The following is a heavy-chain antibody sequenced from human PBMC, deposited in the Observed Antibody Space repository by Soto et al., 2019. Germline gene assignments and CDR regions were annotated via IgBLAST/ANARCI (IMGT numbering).Heavy chain of an antibody. V-gene: IGHV4-39*01. CDR3: ETRRFYGDYFYY. CDR2: IYYSGST. D-gene: IGHD4-17*01. J-gene: IGHJ4*02. Sequence: SETLSLTCTVSGGSISSSSYYWGWIRQPPGKGLEWIGSIYYSGSTYYNPSLKSRVTISVDTSKNQFSLKLSSVTAADTAVYYWETRRFYGDYFYYWGQGNLVTVS. CDR1: GGSISSSSYY.